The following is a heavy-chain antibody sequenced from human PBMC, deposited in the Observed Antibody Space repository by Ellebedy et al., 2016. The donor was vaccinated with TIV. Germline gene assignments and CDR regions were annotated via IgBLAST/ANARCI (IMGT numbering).Heavy chain of an antibody. J-gene: IGHJ4*02. V-gene: IGHV1-2*02. CDR3: LGDYQANY. CDR2: INPNSGGT. Sequence: ASVKVSCXASGYTFTSYYMHWVRQAPGQGLEWMGWINPNSGGTNYAQKSQGRVTMTRDTSISTAYMELSRLRSDDTAVYYCLGDYQANYWGQGTLVTVSS. D-gene: IGHD3-16*01. CDR1: GYTFTSYY.